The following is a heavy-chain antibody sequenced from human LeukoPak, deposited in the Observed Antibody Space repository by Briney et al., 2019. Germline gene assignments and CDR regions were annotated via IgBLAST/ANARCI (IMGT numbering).Heavy chain of an antibody. CDR2: IKSDGQIT. CDR1: GFTFDNYW. D-gene: IGHD3-3*01. J-gene: IGHJ1*01. CDR3: LLIILGGSSQH. V-gene: IGHV3-74*01. Sequence: GGSLRLSCAASGFTFDNYWMHWVRQAPGKGLVWVSRIKSDGQITTYADSVKGRFTTSRDNAKNTFYLQMNSLRVEDAAVYYCLLIILGGSSQHWGQGTLVSVSS.